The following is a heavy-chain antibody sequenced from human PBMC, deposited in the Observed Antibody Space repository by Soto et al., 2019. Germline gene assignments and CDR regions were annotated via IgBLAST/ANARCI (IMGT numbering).Heavy chain of an antibody. CDR2: ISYGGSNK. J-gene: IGHJ4*02. V-gene: IGHV3-30-3*01. Sequence: PGGSLRLSCAASGFTFSSYAMHWVRQAPGKGLEWVAVISYGGSNKYYADSVKGRFTISRDNSKNTLYLQMNSLRAEDTAVYYCAKGSLVRYNWNDESGYYFDYWGQGTLVTVSS. CDR3: AKGSLVRYNWNDESGYYFDY. D-gene: IGHD1-1*01. CDR1: GFTFSSYA.